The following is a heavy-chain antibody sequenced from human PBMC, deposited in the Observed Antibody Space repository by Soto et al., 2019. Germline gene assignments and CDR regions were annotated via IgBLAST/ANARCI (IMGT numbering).Heavy chain of an antibody. CDR2: ISYDGSNK. Sequence: QVQLVESGGGVVQPGRSLRLSCAASGFTFSSYGMHWVRQAPGKGLEWVAVISYDGSNKYYADSVKGRFTISRDNSKNTLYLQMNSLRAEDTAVYYGAKDGGMSYSVEAAADYGMDVWGQGTTVTVSS. D-gene: IGHD6-13*01. CDR3: AKDGGMSYSVEAAADYGMDV. J-gene: IGHJ6*02. CDR1: GFTFSSYG. V-gene: IGHV3-30*18.